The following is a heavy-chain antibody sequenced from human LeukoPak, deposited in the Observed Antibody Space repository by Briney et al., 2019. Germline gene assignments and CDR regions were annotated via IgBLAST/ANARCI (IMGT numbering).Heavy chain of an antibody. Sequence: ASVKVSCKASGYTFTSYSFTWVRQAPGQGLEWMGWISAYNAHTNYAQKLQGRVTMTTDTSTSTAYMELRSLRSDDTAVYYCARATTAYSGPIDYWGQGTLVTVSS. J-gene: IGHJ4*02. CDR3: ARATTAYSGPIDY. CDR1: GYTFTSYS. V-gene: IGHV1-18*01. D-gene: IGHD2-21*01. CDR2: ISAYNAHT.